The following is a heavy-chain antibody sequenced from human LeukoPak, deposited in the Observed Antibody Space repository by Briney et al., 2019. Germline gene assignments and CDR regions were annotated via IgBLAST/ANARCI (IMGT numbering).Heavy chain of an antibody. CDR3: ARPGGWSDAFDI. CDR2: IYYSGST. J-gene: IGHJ4*02. V-gene: IGHV4-31*03. D-gene: IGHD2-15*01. Sequence: SQTLSLTCTVSGGSISSGGYYWSWIRQHPGKGLEWIGYIYYSGSTYYNPSLKSRVTISVDTSKNQFSLKLSSVTAADTAVYYCARPGGWSDAFDIWGQGTLVTVSS. CDR1: GGSISSGGYY.